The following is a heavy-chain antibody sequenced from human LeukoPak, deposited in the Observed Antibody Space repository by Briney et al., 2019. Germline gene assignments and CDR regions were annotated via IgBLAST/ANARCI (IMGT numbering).Heavy chain of an antibody. V-gene: IGHV3-74*01. CDR3: VRGEYCSSTSCYYNWFDP. D-gene: IGHD2-2*01. CDR2: INSDGSST. Sequence: PGGSLRLSCAASGFTFSSYWMNWVRQAPGKGLVWVSRINSDGSSTNYADSVKGRFTISRDNAKKTLYLQMNSLRAEDTAVYYCVRGEYCSSTSCYYNWFDPWGQGTLVTVSS. J-gene: IGHJ5*02. CDR1: GFTFSSYW.